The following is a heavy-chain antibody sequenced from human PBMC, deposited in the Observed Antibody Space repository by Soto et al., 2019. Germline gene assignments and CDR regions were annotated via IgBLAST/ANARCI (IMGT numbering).Heavy chain of an antibody. CDR1: GFTFSSCS. V-gene: IGHV3-21*01. Sequence: PGGSLRLSCAASGFTFSSCSMNWVRQAPGKGLEWVSSISSSSSYIYYADSVKGRFTISRDNAKNSLYLQMNSLRAEDTAVYYCASIAAMYFDYWGKGTLVTVPS. CDR2: ISSSSSYI. J-gene: IGHJ4*02. D-gene: IGHD2-2*01. CDR3: ASIAAMYFDY.